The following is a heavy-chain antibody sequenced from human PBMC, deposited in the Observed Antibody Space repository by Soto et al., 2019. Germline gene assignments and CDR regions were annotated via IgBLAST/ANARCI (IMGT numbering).Heavy chain of an antibody. CDR1: GFTFSSYG. J-gene: IGHJ4*02. D-gene: IGHD3-22*01. V-gene: IGHV3-30*03. Sequence: GGSLRLSCAASGFTFSSYGMHWVRQAPGKGLEWVAVISYDGSNKYYADSVKGRFTISRDNSKNTLYLQMNSLRAEDTAVYYCACLVVTEPIFVYWGPGTLVTVSS. CDR3: ACLVVTEPIFVY. CDR2: ISYDGSNK.